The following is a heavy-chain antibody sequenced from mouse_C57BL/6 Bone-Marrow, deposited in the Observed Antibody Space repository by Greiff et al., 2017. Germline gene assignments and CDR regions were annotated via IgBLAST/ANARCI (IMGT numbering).Heavy chain of an antibody. Sequence: QVQLQQSGAELAKPGASVKLSCKASGYTFTSYWMHWVKQRPGQGLEWIGYINPSSGYTTYNQKFKDKATLTADKASSTAYMQLSSLTYEDSAVYYCASDGYYVTCLFAYWGQGTLVTVSA. CDR1: GYTFTSYW. D-gene: IGHD2-3*01. J-gene: IGHJ3*01. CDR3: ASDGYYVTCLFAY. CDR2: INPSSGYT. V-gene: IGHV1-7*01.